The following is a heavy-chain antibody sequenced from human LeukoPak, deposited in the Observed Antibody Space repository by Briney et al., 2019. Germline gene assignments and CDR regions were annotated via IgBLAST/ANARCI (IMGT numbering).Heavy chain of an antibody. Sequence: VGSLRLSCAASGFTFSDYSMHWVRQAPGEGLEWVSTISSTSSYIYSADSLKGRFTISRDNAKNSLYLQMSTLRAEDTAVYYCARGQLWQTGWFDPWGQGTLVTVSS. CDR2: ISSTSSYI. J-gene: IGHJ5*02. D-gene: IGHD5-18*01. CDR3: ARGQLWQTGWFDP. CDR1: GFTFSDYS. V-gene: IGHV3-21*01.